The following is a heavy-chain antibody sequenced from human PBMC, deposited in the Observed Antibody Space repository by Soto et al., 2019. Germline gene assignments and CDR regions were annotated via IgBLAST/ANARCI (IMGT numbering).Heavy chain of an antibody. V-gene: IGHV1-58*01. CDR3: AAPDRYSSSWYQKAYYYGMDV. D-gene: IGHD6-13*01. Sequence: SVKVSCKASGFTFTSSAVQWVRQARGQRLEWIGWIVVGSGNTNYTQKFQERVTITRDMSTSTAYMELSSLRSEDTAVYYCAAPDRYSSSWYQKAYYYGMDVWGQGTTVTVSS. J-gene: IGHJ6*02. CDR2: IVVGSGNT. CDR1: GFTFTSSA.